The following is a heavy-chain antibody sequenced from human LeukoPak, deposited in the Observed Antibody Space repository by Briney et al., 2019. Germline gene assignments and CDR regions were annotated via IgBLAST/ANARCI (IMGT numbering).Heavy chain of an antibody. V-gene: IGHV1-2*02. CDR3: ARFLLWARNWNDDGVAFDI. CDR2: INPNSGGT. CDR1: GYTFTGYY. D-gene: IGHD1-1*01. J-gene: IGHJ3*02. Sequence: ASVKVSCKASGYTFTGYYMHWVRQAPGQGLEWMGWINPNSGGTNYAQKFQGRVTMTRGTSISTAYMELSRLRSDDTAVYYCARFLLWARNWNDDGVAFDIWGQGTMV.